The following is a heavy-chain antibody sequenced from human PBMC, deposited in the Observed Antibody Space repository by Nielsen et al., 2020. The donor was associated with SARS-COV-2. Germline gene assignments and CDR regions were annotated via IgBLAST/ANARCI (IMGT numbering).Heavy chain of an antibody. CDR3: ARDGIVVVPAAIIDY. CDR2: ISYDGSNK. J-gene: IGHJ4*02. Sequence: GESLKISCAASGFTFSSYAMHWVRQAPGKGLEWVAVISYDGSNKYYADSVKGRSTISRDNAKNSLYLQMNSLRAEDTAVYYCARDGIVVVPAAIIDYWGQGTLVTVSS. D-gene: IGHD2-2*02. V-gene: IGHV3-30-3*01. CDR1: GFTFSSYA.